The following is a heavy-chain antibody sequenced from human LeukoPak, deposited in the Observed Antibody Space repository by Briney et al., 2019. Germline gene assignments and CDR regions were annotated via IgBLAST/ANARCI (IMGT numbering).Heavy chain of an antibody. CDR3: AREPRRLGPGYFDY. V-gene: IGHV1-69*13. CDR1: GGTFSSYA. CDR2: IIPIFGTA. J-gene: IGHJ4*02. Sequence: GASVKVSCKASGGTFSSYAISWVRQAPGQGLEWMGGIIPIFGTANYAQKFQGRVTITADESTSTAYMELSSLRSEDTAVYYCAREPRRLGPGYFDYWGQGTLVTVSS. D-gene: IGHD1-14*01.